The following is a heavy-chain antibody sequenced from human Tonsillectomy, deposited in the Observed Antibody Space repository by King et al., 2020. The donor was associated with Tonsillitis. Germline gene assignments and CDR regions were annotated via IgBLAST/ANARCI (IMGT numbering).Heavy chain of an antibody. J-gene: IGHJ3*01. D-gene: IGHD2-15*01. CDR1: GYIFTSYW. CDR3: ARLRYCSGTSCPSPGTFDF. CDR2: IDPSDSYT. V-gene: IGHV5-10-1*03. Sequence: EVQLVESGAEVKKPGESLRISCKGSGYIFTSYWIIWVRQMPGKGLEWMGRIDPSDSYTNYSPSFQGHVTISADNSISTAYLQWSSLKASDTAMYYCARLRYCSGTSCPSPGTFDFCGQGTMVTVSS.